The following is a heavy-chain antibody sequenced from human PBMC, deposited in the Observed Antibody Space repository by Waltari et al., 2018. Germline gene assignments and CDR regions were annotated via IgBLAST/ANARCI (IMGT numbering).Heavy chain of an antibody. D-gene: IGHD5-12*01. CDR1: GFTFSTYA. CDR3: ARAGPYGYTDY. Sequence: EVQLVESGGGLVQPGGSLRLSCAASGFTFSTYAMNWVRQAPGRGLEWVSYISSRSTTIYYADSVKGRFTISRDNAKNSLYLQTNSLRAEDTAVYYCARAGPYGYTDYWGQGTLVTVSS. CDR2: ISSRSTTI. V-gene: IGHV3-48*04. J-gene: IGHJ4*02.